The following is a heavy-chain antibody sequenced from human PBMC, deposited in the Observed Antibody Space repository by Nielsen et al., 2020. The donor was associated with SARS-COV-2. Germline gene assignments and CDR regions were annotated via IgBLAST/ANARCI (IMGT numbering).Heavy chain of an antibody. CDR1: GGSISSYY. CDR3: VRDTLAHGLDV. V-gene: IGHV4-59*12. Sequence: SETLSLTCAVYGGSISSYYWSWIRQPPGRGPEWIGNIHYTGSANYSPSLKSRLSMSLEASRNQFSLSVKSMTAADSAEYYCVRDTLAHGLDVWGQGITVTVSS. J-gene: IGHJ6*02. CDR2: IHYTGSA.